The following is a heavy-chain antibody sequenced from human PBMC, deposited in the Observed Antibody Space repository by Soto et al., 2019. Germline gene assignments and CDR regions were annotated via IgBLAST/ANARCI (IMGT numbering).Heavy chain of an antibody. CDR2: IWYDGSRE. J-gene: IGHJ4*02. CDR1: GFTFSNYG. V-gene: IGHV3-33*01. CDR3: ASDRGGYSRSSIREYYFDY. D-gene: IGHD6-6*01. Sequence: PGGSLRLSCAAAGFTFSNYGMHWVRQTPGQGLEWVAVIWYDGSREDYADPVKGRFTISRDNSKNTLYLEMNSLRGEDTAVYYCASDRGGYSRSSIREYYFDYWGQGTLVTVSS.